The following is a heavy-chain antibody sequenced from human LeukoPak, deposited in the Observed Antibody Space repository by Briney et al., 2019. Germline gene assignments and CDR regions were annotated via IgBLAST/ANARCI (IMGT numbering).Heavy chain of an antibody. Sequence: GRSLRLSCAASGFTFSSYGMHWVRQAPGKGLEWVAVISYDGSNKYYADSVKGRFTISRDNSKNTLYLQMNSLRAEDTAVYYCAEGGIGYYDILTGTSDAFDIWGQGIMVTVSS. CDR1: GFTFSSYG. V-gene: IGHV3-30*18. CDR2: ISYDGSNK. CDR3: AEGGIGYYDILTGTSDAFDI. D-gene: IGHD3-9*01. J-gene: IGHJ3*02.